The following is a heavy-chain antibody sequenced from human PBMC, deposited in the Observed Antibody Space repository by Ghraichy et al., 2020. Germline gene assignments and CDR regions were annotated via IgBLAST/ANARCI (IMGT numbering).Heavy chain of an antibody. D-gene: IGHD6-13*01. J-gene: IGHJ4*02. CDR1: GFTFSSYE. CDR2: ISSSGSTI. Sequence: GGSLRLSCAASGFTFSSYEMNWVRQAPGKGLEWVSYISSSGSTIYYADSVKGRFTISRDNAKNSLYLQMNSLRAEDTAVYYCGRQKDYSSSWDIFDYWGQGTLVTVSS. CDR3: GRQKDYSSSWDIFDY. V-gene: IGHV3-48*03.